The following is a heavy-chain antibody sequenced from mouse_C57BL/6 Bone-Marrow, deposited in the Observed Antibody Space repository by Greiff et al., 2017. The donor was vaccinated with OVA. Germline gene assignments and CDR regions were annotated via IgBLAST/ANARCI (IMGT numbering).Heavy chain of an antibody. D-gene: IGHD4-1*01. Sequence: EVKLQESGAELVRPGASVKLSCTASGFNIKDDYMHWVKQRPEQGLEWIGWIDPENGDTEYASKFQGKATITADTSSNTAYLQLSSLTSEDTAVYYCTGTGTSNWYFDVWGTGTTVTVSS. J-gene: IGHJ1*03. V-gene: IGHV14-4*01. CDR3: TGTGTSNWYFDV. CDR1: GFNIKDDY. CDR2: IDPENGDT.